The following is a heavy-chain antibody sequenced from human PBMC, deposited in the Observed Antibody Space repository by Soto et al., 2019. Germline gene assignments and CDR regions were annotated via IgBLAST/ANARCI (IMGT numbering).Heavy chain of an antibody. CDR1: GFTFSTYP. CDR3: AKRVSRSFDS. J-gene: IGHJ3*02. Sequence: EVQVLESGGCLVQPGGSLRLSCAASGFTFSTYPMSWVRQAPGKGLEWVAAIGVSDTNTYYADSVKGRFTISRDNSKNTLYLQMNSLRVEDTAVYYCAKRVSRSFDSWGQGTMVTVSS. CDR2: IGVSDTNT. V-gene: IGHV3-23*01.